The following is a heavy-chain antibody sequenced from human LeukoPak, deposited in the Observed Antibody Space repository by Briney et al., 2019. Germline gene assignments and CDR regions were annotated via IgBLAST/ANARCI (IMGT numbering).Heavy chain of an antibody. J-gene: IGHJ4*02. CDR1: GGTFSSYA. Sequence: ASVKVSCKASGGTFSSYAISWVRQAPGQGLEWTGWISAYNGDINYAQKFQGRVTMTTDTSTSTAYMELRSLRSDDTAIYYCARVGRDYGGNRFSDYWGQGTLVTVSS. CDR3: ARVGRDYGGNRFSDY. CDR2: ISAYNGDI. V-gene: IGHV1-18*01. D-gene: IGHD4-23*01.